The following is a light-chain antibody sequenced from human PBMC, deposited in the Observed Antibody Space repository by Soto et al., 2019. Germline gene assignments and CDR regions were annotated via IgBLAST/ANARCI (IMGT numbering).Light chain of an antibody. Sequence: DIQMTQSPSTLSASVGDRVTITCRASQSIGSWLAWYQQKPGKAPKLLIYKASSLESGVPSRFSGSGSGTEIPLTISSLQDDDSVNYYCQQYNTYWYTFGQGTKLEIK. V-gene: IGKV1-5*03. CDR3: QQYNTYWYT. CDR2: KAS. J-gene: IGKJ2*01. CDR1: QSIGSW.